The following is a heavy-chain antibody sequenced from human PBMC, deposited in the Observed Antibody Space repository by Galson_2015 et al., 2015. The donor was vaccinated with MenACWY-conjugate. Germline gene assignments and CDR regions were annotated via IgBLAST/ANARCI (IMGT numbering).Heavy chain of an antibody. CDR1: GFTFISNW. CDR3: ARLPAGSEIRYFYGMDV. CDR2: INQDGSET. D-gene: IGHD5-24*01. J-gene: IGHJ6*02. Sequence: SLRLSCSASGFTFISNWMSWVRHAPGKGLQWGTNINQDGSETYYVDSMKGRLTISRDDAKNSLYLQMNSLRAEDTAVYYCARLPAGSEIRYFYGMDVWGQGTTVTVSS. V-gene: IGHV3-7*03.